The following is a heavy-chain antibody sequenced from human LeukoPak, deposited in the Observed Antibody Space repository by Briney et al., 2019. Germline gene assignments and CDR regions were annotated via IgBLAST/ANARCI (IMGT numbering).Heavy chain of an antibody. V-gene: IGHV3-53*01. CDR3: ARDLEMTTVTTSDYYYGMDV. CDR2: IYSGGTT. J-gene: IGHJ6*02. Sequence: GGSLRLSCAASGFTVSSNYMSWVRQAPGKGLEWVSIIYSGGTTYYADSVKGRFTISRDNSKNTVYLQMNSLRDEDTAVYYCARDLEMTTVTTSDYYYGMDVWGRGTTVTVSS. CDR1: GFTVSSNY. D-gene: IGHD4-17*01.